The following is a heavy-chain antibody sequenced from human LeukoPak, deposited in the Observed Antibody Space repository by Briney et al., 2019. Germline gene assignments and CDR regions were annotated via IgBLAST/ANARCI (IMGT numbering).Heavy chain of an antibody. J-gene: IGHJ4*02. CDR3: AREGSSSGWYPLYHFDY. CDR1: GYTFSSFG. CDR2: ISAYDGNT. V-gene: IGHV1-18*01. Sequence: ASVKVSCKTSGYTFSSFGVTWVRQAPGQGLEWVGWISAYDGNTNYAPKFQGRVAMTTDTSTSTAYMELRSLRSDDTAVYYCAREGSSSGWYPLYHFDYWGQGTLVTVSS. D-gene: IGHD6-19*01.